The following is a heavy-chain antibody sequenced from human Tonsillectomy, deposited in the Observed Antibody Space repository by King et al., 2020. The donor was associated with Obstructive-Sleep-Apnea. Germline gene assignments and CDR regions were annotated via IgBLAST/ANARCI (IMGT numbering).Heavy chain of an antibody. CDR3: AKDGELWSLYYFDY. D-gene: IGHD5-18*01. V-gene: IGHV3-9*01. J-gene: IGHJ4*02. CDR1: GFTFDDYA. Sequence: VQLVESGGGLVQPGRSLRLSCAASGFTFDDYAMHWVRQAPGKGLEWVSGISWNSGSLGYADDVKGRFTISRDNAKNSLYLQMNSLRAEDTALYYCAKDGELWSLYYFDYWGQGTLVTVSS. CDR2: ISWNSGSL.